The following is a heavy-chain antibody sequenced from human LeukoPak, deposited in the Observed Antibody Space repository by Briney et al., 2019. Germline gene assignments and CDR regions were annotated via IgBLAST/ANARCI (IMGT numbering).Heavy chain of an antibody. CDR3: AKDIAVSDSYFDY. V-gene: IGHV3-30*02. D-gene: IGHD6-19*01. CDR1: GFDFSNNG. CDR2: IRYDAANQ. Sequence: GGSLRLSCGASGFDFSNNGMHWVRQAPGKGLEWVAFIRYDAANQYYADSVKGRFTISRDNSKNTLYLEMDSLRSEDTAIYHCAKDIAVSDSYFDYWGQGTLVAVTS. J-gene: IGHJ4*02.